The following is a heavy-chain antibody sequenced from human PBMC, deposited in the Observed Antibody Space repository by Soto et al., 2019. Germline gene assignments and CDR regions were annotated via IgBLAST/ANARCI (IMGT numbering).Heavy chain of an antibody. D-gene: IGHD1-26*01. V-gene: IGHV4-39*01. Sequence: QLQLQESGPGLVKPSETLSLTCNVSGESMSNTAYYWGWIRQTPGKGLEWIGSIFYTGSAYYNSSLKSGVTISVDTSKNQFSLKLLSVAAADTAIYYCARLKSTYSGSYYGGGFFDYWGQGSLVTVSS. J-gene: IGHJ4*02. CDR3: ARLKSTYSGSYYGGGFFDY. CDR1: GESMSNTAYY. CDR2: IFYTGSA.